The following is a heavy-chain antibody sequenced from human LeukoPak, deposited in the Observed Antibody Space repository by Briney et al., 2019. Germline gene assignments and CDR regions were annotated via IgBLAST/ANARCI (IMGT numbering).Heavy chain of an antibody. J-gene: IGHJ4*02. CDR1: GFTFSSNY. CDR2: INSDGSST. D-gene: IGHD3-3*01. CDR3: AKGRATFGVDANDY. Sequence: GGSLRLSCAASGFTFSSNYMHWVRQAPGKGPVWVSRINSDGSSTNYADSVKGRFTISRDNAKNTLYLQMNSLRAEDTAVYYCAKGRATFGVDANDYWGQGTLVTVSS. V-gene: IGHV3-74*01.